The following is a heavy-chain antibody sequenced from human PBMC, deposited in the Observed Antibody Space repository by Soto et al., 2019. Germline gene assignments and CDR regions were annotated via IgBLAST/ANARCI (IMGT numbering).Heavy chain of an antibody. CDR1: GYGYDSCG. Sequence: GVSAKASCKDSGYGYDSCGLSWVRHDHGQGLEWMGWISAYNGNTNYAQKLQGRVTMTTDTSTSTAYMELRSLRSDDTAVYYCARAPSIVVVPAGYMDVWGKGTTVTVSS. V-gene: IGHV1-18*01. J-gene: IGHJ6*03. CDR2: ISAYNGNT. D-gene: IGHD2-2*01. CDR3: ARAPSIVVVPAGYMDV.